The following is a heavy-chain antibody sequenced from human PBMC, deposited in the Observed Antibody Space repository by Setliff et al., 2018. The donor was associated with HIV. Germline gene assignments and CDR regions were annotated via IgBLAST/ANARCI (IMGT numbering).Heavy chain of an antibody. Sequence: GASVKVSCKASGYTFASYGITWVRQAPGQGLEWMGWISAYDGNTNYAQKFRERVTLTTDTATTTAFMELKNLTSADTAVYFCARSDWELVLSSFDYWGQGTQVTVSS. J-gene: IGHJ4*02. D-gene: IGHD1-26*01. V-gene: IGHV1-18*01. CDR2: ISAYDGNT. CDR1: GYTFASYG. CDR3: ARSDWELVLSSFDY.